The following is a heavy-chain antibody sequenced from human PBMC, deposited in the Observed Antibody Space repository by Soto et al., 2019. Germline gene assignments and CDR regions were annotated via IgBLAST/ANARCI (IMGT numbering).Heavy chain of an antibody. J-gene: IGHJ4*02. CDR3: AGDPYYYGSAF. CDR2: ISHTGST. V-gene: IGHV4-61*01. D-gene: IGHD3-10*01. CDR1: GGFVSSGSHY. Sequence: PSETLSLTCTVSGGFVSSGSHYWSWIRQPPGKGLEWIAYISHTGSTDYNPSLKSRVTISVDMSKNQFSLRLDSVTAADTAVYYCAGDPYYYGSAFWGQGTLVTVSS.